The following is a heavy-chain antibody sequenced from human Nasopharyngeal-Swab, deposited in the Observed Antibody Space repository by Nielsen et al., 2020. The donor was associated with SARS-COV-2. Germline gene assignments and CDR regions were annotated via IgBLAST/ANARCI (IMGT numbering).Heavy chain of an antibody. D-gene: IGHD3-16*01. CDR3: ARWGNYVDY. CDR1: GFTFSSYG. J-gene: IGHJ4*02. Sequence: GESLKISCAASGFTFSSYGMHWVRQAPGKGLEGVAVIWYDGSNKYYADSVKGRFTISRDNSKNTLYLQMNSLRAEDTAVYYCARWGNYVDYWGQGTLVTVSS. V-gene: IGHV3-33*01. CDR2: IWYDGSNK.